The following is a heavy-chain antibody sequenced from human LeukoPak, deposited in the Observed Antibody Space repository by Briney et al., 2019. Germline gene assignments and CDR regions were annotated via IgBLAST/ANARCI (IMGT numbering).Heavy chain of an antibody. J-gene: IGHJ5*02. V-gene: IGHV3-74*01. D-gene: IGHD1-26*01. CDR2: INSDGSST. Sequence: PGGSLRLSCAASGFTFSSYWMHWVRQAPGKGLVWVSRINSDGSSTSYADSVKGRFTISRDNAKNTLYLQMNSLRAEDTAVYYCARDGVGIVGASKYNRFDPWGQGTLVTVSS. CDR3: ARDGVGIVGASKYNRFDP. CDR1: GFTFSSYW.